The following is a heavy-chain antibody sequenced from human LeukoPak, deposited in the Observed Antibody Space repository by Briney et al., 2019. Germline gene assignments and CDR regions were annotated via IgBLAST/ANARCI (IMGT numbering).Heavy chain of an antibody. Sequence: AGSLRLSRAASGFTFSSYSMNWVRQAPGKGLEWVSSISSSSSYIYYADSVKGRFTISRDNAKNSLYLQMNSLRAEDTAVYYCARDFWFRELLPTYFDYWGQGTLVTVSS. CDR3: ARDFWFRELLPTYFDY. V-gene: IGHV3-21*01. CDR1: GFTFSSYS. CDR2: ISSSSSYI. D-gene: IGHD3-10*01. J-gene: IGHJ4*02.